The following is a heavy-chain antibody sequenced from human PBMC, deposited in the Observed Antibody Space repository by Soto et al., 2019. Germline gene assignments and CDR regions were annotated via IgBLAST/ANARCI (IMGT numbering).Heavy chain of an antibody. J-gene: IGHJ6*02. D-gene: IGHD3-3*01. CDR3: ANFWSGYYFIYYYGMDV. CDR1: GFTFSSYA. CDR2: ISYDGSNK. Sequence: GGSLRLSCAASGFTFSSYAMHWVRQAPGKGLEWVAVISYDGSNKYYADSVKGRFTISRDNSKNTLYLQMNSLRAEDTAVYYCANFWSGYYFIYYYGMDVWGQGTKVTVSS. V-gene: IGHV3-30-3*01.